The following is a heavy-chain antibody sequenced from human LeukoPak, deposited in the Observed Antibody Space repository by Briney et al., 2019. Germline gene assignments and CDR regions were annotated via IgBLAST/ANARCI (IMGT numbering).Heavy chain of an antibody. CDR1: GGPPSNYA. CDR2: IIPTLGHS. J-gene: IGHJ3*01. D-gene: IGHD3/OR15-3a*01. Sequence: ASARVSCKSSGGPPSNYAINWVRQAPGQGLEWMGRIIPTLGHSKYAQIRVTITADESTATAYMELGGLTYADTAVYYCARRTGRVDDAFDVWGQGTLATVSS. CDR3: ARRTGRVDDAFDV. V-gene: IGHV1-69*11.